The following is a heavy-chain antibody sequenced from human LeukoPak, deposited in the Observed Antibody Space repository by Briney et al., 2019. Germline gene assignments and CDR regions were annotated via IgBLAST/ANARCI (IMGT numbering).Heavy chain of an antibody. CDR3: ARDYYDSSGYWFDP. J-gene: IGHJ5*02. Sequence: GGSLRLSCAASGFTVSSNYMSWVRQAPGKGLEWVSVIYSGGSTYYADSVKGRFTISRDNSKNTLYLQMNSLRAEDTAVYYCARDYYDSSGYWFDPWGQGTLVTVSS. CDR1: GFTVSSNY. D-gene: IGHD3-22*01. CDR2: IYSGGST. V-gene: IGHV3-66*01.